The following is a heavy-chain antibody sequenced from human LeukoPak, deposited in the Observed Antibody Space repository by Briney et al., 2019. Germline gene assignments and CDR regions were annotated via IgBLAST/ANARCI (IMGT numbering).Heavy chain of an antibody. J-gene: IGHJ4*02. Sequence: PGRSLRLSCAASGFTFSSSTMHWVRQAPGKGLEWVAVISYDGSNKYYADSVKGRFTISRDNSKNTLYLQMNSLRAEDTAVYYCARGAEEYFDYWGQGTLVTVSS. CDR1: GFTFSSST. V-gene: IGHV3-30-3*01. CDR2: ISYDGSNK. CDR3: ARGAEEYFDY.